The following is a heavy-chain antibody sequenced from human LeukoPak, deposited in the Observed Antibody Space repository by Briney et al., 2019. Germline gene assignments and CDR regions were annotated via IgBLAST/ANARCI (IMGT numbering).Heavy chain of an antibody. D-gene: IGHD6-13*01. CDR2: ISSSGSTV. J-gene: IGHJ6*02. V-gene: IGHV3-48*03. CDR1: GFTFSSYE. Sequence: GGSLRLSCAASGFTFSSYEMNWVPQAPGKGLEWVSYISSSGSTVYYADSVKGRFTISRDNAKNSLYLQMNSLRAEDTAVYYCARSRAGYSSSWEHNYYYYYGMDVWGQGTTVTVSS. CDR3: ARSRAGYSSSWEHNYYYYYGMDV.